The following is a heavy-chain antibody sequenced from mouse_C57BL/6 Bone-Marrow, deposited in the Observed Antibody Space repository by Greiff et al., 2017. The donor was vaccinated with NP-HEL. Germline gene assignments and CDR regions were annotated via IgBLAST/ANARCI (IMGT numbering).Heavy chain of an antibody. Sequence: EVQLVESGPGLVKPSQSLSLTCSVTGYSITSGYYWNWIRQFPGNKLEWMGYISYDGSNNYNPSLKNRISITRDTSKNQFFLKLNSVTTEDTATYYCARVGSNSFAYWGQGTLVTVSA. CDR2: ISYDGSN. D-gene: IGHD2-5*01. J-gene: IGHJ3*01. V-gene: IGHV3-6*01. CDR1: GYSITSGYY. CDR3: ARVGSNSFAY.